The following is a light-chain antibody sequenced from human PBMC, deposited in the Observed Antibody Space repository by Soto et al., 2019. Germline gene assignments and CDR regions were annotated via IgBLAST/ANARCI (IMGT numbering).Light chain of an antibody. CDR1: SSDVGGYNF. CDR3: SSYAGSNIFV. V-gene: IGLV2-8*01. Sequence: QSVLTQPPSGSGSPGQSVTISCTGTSSDVGGYNFVAWYQQHPGKAPKLMISEASKRPSGVPDRFSGSKSGNTASLTVSGLQAEDEADYYCSSYAGSNIFVFGTGTKVTVL. J-gene: IGLJ1*01. CDR2: EAS.